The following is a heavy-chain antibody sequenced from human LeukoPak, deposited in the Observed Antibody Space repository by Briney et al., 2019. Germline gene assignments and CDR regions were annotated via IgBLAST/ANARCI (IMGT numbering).Heavy chain of an antibody. V-gene: IGHV1-2*02. D-gene: IGHD5-18*01. CDR3: ARPGPDTAMASVSWFDP. CDR2: INPNSGGT. CDR1: GYTSTGYY. J-gene: IGHJ5*02. Sequence: GASVKVSCKASGYTSTGYYMHWVRQAPGQGLEWMGWINPNSGGTNYAQKFQGRVTMTRDTSISTAYMELSRLRSDDTAVYYCARPGPDTAMASVSWFDPWGQGTLVTVSS.